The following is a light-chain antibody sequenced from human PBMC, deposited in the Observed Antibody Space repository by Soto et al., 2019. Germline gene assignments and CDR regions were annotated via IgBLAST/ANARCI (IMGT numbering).Light chain of an antibody. CDR1: QDISNY. V-gene: IGKV1-27*01. J-gene: IGKJ2*01. Sequence: DIQMTQSPSSLSASVGDRVTITCRASQDISNYLAWYQQKPEKVPKLLIYAASTLQSGVPSRFSGSGSGTDFTLTISSLQPEDVATYYCQKYNSAPHTFGQGTKLEIK. CDR3: QKYNSAPHT. CDR2: AAS.